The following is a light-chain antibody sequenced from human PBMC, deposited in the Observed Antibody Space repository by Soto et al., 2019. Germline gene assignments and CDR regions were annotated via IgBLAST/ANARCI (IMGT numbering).Light chain of an antibody. CDR3: KQLNSYPPT. J-gene: IGKJ4*01. CDR2: AAS. V-gene: IGKV1-27*01. CDR1: QGISSD. Sequence: DIQMTQSPSSLSASVGDGVTVTCRASQGISSDLAWYQHKPGKIHELLIYAASTLQSGVQSRFSGSGSGTDFTLTIRSLQPEDFATYYCKQLNSYPPTFGGGTKVDIK.